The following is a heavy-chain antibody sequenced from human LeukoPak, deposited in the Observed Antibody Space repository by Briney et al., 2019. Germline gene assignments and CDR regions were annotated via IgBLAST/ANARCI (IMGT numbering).Heavy chain of an antibody. Sequence: PGGSLRLSCAASGFTFSSYGMHWVRQAPGKGLEWVAVIWYDGSNKYYADSVKGRFTISRDNSKNTLYLQMNSLRAEDTAVYYCARDEAYYGSGSYYNFDYWGQGTLVTVSS. CDR2: IWYDGSNK. V-gene: IGHV3-33*01. CDR1: GFTFSSYG. J-gene: IGHJ4*02. CDR3: ARDEAYYGSGSYYNFDY. D-gene: IGHD3-10*01.